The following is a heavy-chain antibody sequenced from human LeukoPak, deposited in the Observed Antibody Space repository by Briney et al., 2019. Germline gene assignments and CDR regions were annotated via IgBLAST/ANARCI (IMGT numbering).Heavy chain of an antibody. D-gene: IGHD3-10*01. Sequence: SQTLSLTCAISGDSVSSNSAAWNWIRQSPSRGLECLGRTYYRSKWYNDYAVSVKSRITINPDTSKNQFSLQLNSVTPEVTAVYYCAREPDYYGSGRFDAFDIWGQGTMVTVSS. J-gene: IGHJ3*02. CDR1: GDSVSSNSAA. CDR3: AREPDYYGSGRFDAFDI. V-gene: IGHV6-1*01. CDR2: TYYRSKWYN.